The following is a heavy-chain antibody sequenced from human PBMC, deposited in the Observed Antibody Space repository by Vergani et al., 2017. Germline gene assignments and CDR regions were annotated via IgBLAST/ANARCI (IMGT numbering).Heavy chain of an antibody. Sequence: QVQLVQSGAEVKKPGSSVKVSCKASEGTFSSYAISWVRQAPGQGLEWMGGIIPNFGTANYAQKFQGRVTITADESTSTAYREMSSMRSEDTAVYYCASDWGRSWSSTSCYGSIDDDDYDGMDVWGQ. CDR3: ASDWGRSWSSTSCYGSIDDDDYDGMDV. D-gene: IGHD2-2*01. CDR1: EGTFSSYA. CDR2: IIPNFGTA. V-gene: IGHV1-69*12. J-gene: IGHJ6*02.